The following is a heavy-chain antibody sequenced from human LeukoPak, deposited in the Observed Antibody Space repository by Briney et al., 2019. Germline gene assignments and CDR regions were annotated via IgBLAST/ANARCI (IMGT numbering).Heavy chain of an antibody. J-gene: IGHJ4*02. CDR2: ISSSSSYI. Sequence: GGPLRLSCAASGFTFSSYSMNWVRQAPGKGLEWVSSISSSSSYIYYADSVKGRFTISRDNAKNSLYLQMNSLRAEDTAVYYCARGVTGYSSSWYGIDYWGQGTLVTVSS. CDR1: GFTFSSYS. D-gene: IGHD6-13*01. CDR3: ARGVTGYSSSWYGIDY. V-gene: IGHV3-21*01.